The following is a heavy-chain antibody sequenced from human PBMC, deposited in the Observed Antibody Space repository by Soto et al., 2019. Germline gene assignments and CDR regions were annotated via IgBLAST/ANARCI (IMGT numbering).Heavy chain of an antibody. CDR3: AKEGGSYYTHWYFDL. CDR1: GGTFSSYA. Sequence: GASVKVSCKASGGTFSSYAISWVRQAPGQGLEWMGGIIPIFGTANYAQKFQGRVTITADESTSTAYMELSSLRSEDTAVYYCAKEGGSYYTHWYFDLWGRGTLVTVS. CDR2: IIPIFGTA. V-gene: IGHV1-69*13. D-gene: IGHD1-26*01. J-gene: IGHJ2*01.